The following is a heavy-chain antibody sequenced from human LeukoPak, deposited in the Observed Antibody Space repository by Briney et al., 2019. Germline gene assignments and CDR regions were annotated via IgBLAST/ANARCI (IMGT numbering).Heavy chain of an antibody. V-gene: IGHV3-7*03. CDR1: GFTFSNYW. CDR2: INQDGSEK. D-gene: IGHD6-19*01. Sequence: PGGSLRLSCAASGFTFSNYWMSWVRQAPGKGLEWVASINQDGSEKYYADSVKGRFTISRDNAKNSLYLQMNSLRAEDTALYYCAKEGLGSSGWGDFDYWGQGTLVTVSS. CDR3: AKEGLGSSGWGDFDY. J-gene: IGHJ4*02.